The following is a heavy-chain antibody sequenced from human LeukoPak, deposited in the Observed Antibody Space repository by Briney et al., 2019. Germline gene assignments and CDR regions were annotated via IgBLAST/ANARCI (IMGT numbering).Heavy chain of an antibody. CDR2: MNADGSIT. J-gene: IGHJ4*02. Sequence: PGRSLRLSCAASGFTFNTYWMIWVRQVPGKGLVYVSHMNADGSITNYADSVKGRFTISRDNAKNTLYLQMDSLRAEDTALYYCGRDNYGSVDYWGQGTLVTVSS. D-gene: IGHD3-10*01. CDR3: GRDNYGSVDY. V-gene: IGHV3-74*01. CDR1: GFTFNTYW.